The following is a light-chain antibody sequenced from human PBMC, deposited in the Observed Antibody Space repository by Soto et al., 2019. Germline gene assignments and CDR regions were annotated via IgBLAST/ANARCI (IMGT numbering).Light chain of an antibody. CDR2: GIF. CDR3: QQFGSSPRT. J-gene: IGKJ1*01. CDR1: QSVGSDY. V-gene: IGKV3-20*01. Sequence: EIVLTQSPRTLSLSPGERATLSCRASQSVGSDYVAWYQHRPGQAPRLLFSGIFRRATGIPDRFSGSGSGTDFTLTINRLEPEDFAVYYWQQFGSSPRTFRQGTKV.